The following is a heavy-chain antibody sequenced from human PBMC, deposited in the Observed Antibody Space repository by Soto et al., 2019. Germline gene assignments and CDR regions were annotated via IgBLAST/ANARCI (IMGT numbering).Heavy chain of an antibody. J-gene: IGHJ3*02. D-gene: IGHD6-19*01. CDR2: IYYSGST. Sequence: SETLSLTCTVSGGSISSYYWSWIRQPPGKGLEWIGYIYYSGSTNYNPSLKSRVTISVDTSKNQFSLKLSSVTAADTAVYYCARVFKTVAGMNAFDIWGQGTMVTVSS. CDR3: ARVFKTVAGMNAFDI. V-gene: IGHV4-59*01. CDR1: GGSISSYY.